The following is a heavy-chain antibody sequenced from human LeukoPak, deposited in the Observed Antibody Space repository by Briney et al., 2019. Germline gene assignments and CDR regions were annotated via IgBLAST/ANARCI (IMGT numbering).Heavy chain of an antibody. CDR1: GGSFSGYY. V-gene: IGHV4-34*01. CDR2: INHSGST. D-gene: IGHD3-10*01. Sequence: SETLSLTCAVYGGSFSGYYWSWIRQPPGKGLEWIGEINHSGSTNYNPSLKSRVTISVDTSKNQFSLKLSSVTAADTAVYYCARGPITMVRGGRALDIWGQGTMVTVSS. CDR3: ARGPITMVRGGRALDI. J-gene: IGHJ3*02.